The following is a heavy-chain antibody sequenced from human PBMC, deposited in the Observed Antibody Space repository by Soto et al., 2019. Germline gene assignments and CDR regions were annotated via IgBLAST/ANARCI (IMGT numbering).Heavy chain of an antibody. CDR1: GYTLTELS. V-gene: IGHV1-24*01. D-gene: IGHD4-17*01. Sequence: ASVKLSCKVSGYTLTELSMHWVRQAPGKGHEWMGGFDPEDGETIYAQKFQGRVTMTEDTSTDTAYMELSSLRSEDTSVYYCATSMTTVYYDYMDVWGKGTTVTVSS. CDR2: FDPEDGET. J-gene: IGHJ6*03. CDR3: ATSMTTVYYDYMDV.